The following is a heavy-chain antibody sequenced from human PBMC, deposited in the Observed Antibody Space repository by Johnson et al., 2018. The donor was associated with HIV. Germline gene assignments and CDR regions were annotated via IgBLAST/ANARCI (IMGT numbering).Heavy chain of an antibody. CDR1: GFTFDDYA. CDR3: ARGDYYDSSGYFSDAFDI. J-gene: IGHJ3*02. V-gene: IGHV3-9*01. D-gene: IGHD3-22*01. CDR2: ISWNSGSI. Sequence: EVQVVESGGGLVQPGRSLRLSCAASGFTFDDYAMHWVRQAPGKGLEWVSGISWNSGSIGYVDSVKGRLTISRDNAKNSLYLQMKSLRAEDTAVYYCARGDYYDSSGYFSDAFDIWGQGTMVTVSS.